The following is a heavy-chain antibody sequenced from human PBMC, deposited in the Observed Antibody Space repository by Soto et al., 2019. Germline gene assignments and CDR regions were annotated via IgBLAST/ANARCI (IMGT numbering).Heavy chain of an antibody. CDR1: GFTFSSYA. J-gene: IGHJ4*02. Sequence: QVELVESGGGVVQPGRSLRLSCAASGFTFSSYAMHWVRQAPGKGLEWVATISYDGNNKYYADSAKGRLSISRDNSKLFLQMNSLRPEDTAVYYCARAPLVSNWNECFDYWGQGTLVTVSS. D-gene: IGHD1-1*01. CDR3: ARAPLVSNWNECFDY. CDR2: ISYDGNNK. V-gene: IGHV3-30-3*01.